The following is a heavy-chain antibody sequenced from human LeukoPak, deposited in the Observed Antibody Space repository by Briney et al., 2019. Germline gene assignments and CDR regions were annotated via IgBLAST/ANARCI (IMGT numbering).Heavy chain of an antibody. CDR3: AREDYGDYSVYFQH. CDR2: INPNSGGT. CDR1: GYTFTGYY. V-gene: IGHV1-2*02. Sequence: ASVKVSCKASGYTFTGYYMHWVRQAPGQGLEWMGWINPNSGGTNYAQKFQGRVTMTRDTSISTAYMELSRLRSDDTAVYYCAREDYGDYSVYFQHWGQGTLVTVSS. D-gene: IGHD4-17*01. J-gene: IGHJ1*01.